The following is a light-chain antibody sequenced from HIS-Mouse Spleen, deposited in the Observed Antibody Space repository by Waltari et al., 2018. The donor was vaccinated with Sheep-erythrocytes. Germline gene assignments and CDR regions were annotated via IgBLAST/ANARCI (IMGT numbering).Light chain of an antibody. CDR1: SSDVGGYNY. CDR3: CSYAGSYNHV. J-gene: IGLJ1*01. Sequence: QSALTQPRSVSGSPGQSVTISCTGTSSDVGGYNYVSWYQQHPVKAPKLMIYNVSNRPSGVPDRFSGAKSGHTASLTISELQAEDEADYYCCSYAGSYNHVFATGTKVTVL. V-gene: IGLV2-11*01. CDR2: NVS.